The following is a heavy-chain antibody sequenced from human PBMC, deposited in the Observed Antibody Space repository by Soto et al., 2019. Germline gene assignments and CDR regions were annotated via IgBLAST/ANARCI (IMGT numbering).Heavy chain of an antibody. CDR3: ARGPGDSSGYYFVPYFQH. CDR2: INPSGGST. J-gene: IGHJ1*01. CDR1: GYTFTSYY. D-gene: IGHD3-22*01. V-gene: IGHV1-46*01. Sequence: ASVKVSCKASGYTFTSYYMHWVQQAPGQGLERMGIINPSGGSTSYAQKFQGRVTMTRDTSTSTVYMEQSSLRSEDTAVYYFARGPGDSSGYYFVPYFQHWGQGTLVTVSS.